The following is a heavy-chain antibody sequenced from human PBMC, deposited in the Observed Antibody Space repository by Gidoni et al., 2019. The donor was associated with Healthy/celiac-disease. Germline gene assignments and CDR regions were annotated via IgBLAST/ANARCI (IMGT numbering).Heavy chain of an antibody. CDR3: ARGAAGTGYYYDSSGLDY. V-gene: IGHV4-34*01. D-gene: IGHD3-22*01. J-gene: IGHJ4*02. CDR2: IKHSGST. CDR1: GGSFSGYY. Sequence: QVQLQQWGAGLLKPSETLSLTCAVYGGSFSGYYWSWIRQPPWKGLEWIGEIKHSGSTTYNPSLKSRVTISVDTSKNQFSLKLSSVTAADTAVYYCARGAAGTGYYYDSSGLDYWGQGTLVTVSS.